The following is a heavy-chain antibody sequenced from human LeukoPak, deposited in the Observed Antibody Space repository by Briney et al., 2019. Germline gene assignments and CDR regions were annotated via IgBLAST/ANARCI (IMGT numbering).Heavy chain of an antibody. CDR3: ARAMWYDFSNKKNYGMDV. Sequence: SETLSLTCTVSGGSISSYYRSWIRQPPGKGLEWIGYIYYSGSTNYNPSLKSRVTISVDTSKNQFSLKLSSVTAADTAVYYCARAMWYDFSNKKNYGMDVWGQGTTVTVSS. J-gene: IGHJ6*02. CDR1: GGSISSYY. D-gene: IGHD3-3*01. V-gene: IGHV4-59*01. CDR2: IYYSGST.